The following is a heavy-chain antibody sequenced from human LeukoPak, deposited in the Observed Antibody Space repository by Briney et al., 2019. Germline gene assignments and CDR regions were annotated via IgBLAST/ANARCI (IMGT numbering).Heavy chain of an antibody. J-gene: IGHJ4*02. CDR1: GGSISSYY. CDR2: IYYSGST. D-gene: IGHD5-18*01. V-gene: IGHV4-59*01. Sequence: PSETLSLTCTVSGGSISSYYWSWIRQPPGKGLEWIGYIYYSGSTNYNPSLKSRVTISVDTSKNQFSLKLSSVTAADTAVYYCARDRDSYANWGQGTLVTVSS. CDR3: ARDRDSYAN.